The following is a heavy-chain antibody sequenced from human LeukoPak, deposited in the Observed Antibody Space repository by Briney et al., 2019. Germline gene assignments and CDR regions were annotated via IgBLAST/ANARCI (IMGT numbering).Heavy chain of an antibody. V-gene: IGHV3-30-3*01. CDR3: ARDHNYDSSGLDY. CDR2: ISYDGSNK. D-gene: IGHD3-22*01. CDR1: GFTFSSYA. J-gene: IGHJ4*02. Sequence: PGGSLRLSCAASGFTFSSYATHWVRQAPGKGLEWVAVISYDGSNKYYADSVKGRFTISRDNSKNTLYLQMNSLRAEDTAVYYCARDHNYDSSGLDYWGQGTLVTVSS.